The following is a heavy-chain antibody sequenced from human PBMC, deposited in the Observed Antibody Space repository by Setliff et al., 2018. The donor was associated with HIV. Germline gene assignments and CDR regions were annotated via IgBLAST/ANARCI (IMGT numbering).Heavy chain of an antibody. Sequence: SETLSLTCTVSGGSMSRYYWSWIRQPPGKGLEWIGEIDHRGRPKYNPSLRSRVTTSVDTSKSQFSLKLSSVTAADTAVYYCARVSCSSWYSIPLCYYYSMDVWDKGTTVTVSS. CDR3: ARVSCSSWYSIPLCYYYSMDV. CDR2: IDHRGRP. D-gene: IGHD6-13*01. J-gene: IGHJ6*03. V-gene: IGHV4-34*01. CDR1: GGSMSRYY.